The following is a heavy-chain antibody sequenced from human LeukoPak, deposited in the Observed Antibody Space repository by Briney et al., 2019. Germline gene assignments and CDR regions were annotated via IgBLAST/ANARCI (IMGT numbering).Heavy chain of an antibody. CDR1: RFTLSTYW. J-gene: IGHJ4*02. CDR3: AKSFNSNGYSSLSGEY. CDR2: IMYDGSQK. Sequence: GRSLRLSCAASRFTLSTYWIIRGRQAPSKELGGGASIMYDGSQKSYVDSVKGRLTASRDDATNSLFLQMHSLRAAATAVYYCAKSFNSNGYSSLSGEYWGQGTLVTVSS. V-gene: IGHV3-7*01. D-gene: IGHD3-22*01.